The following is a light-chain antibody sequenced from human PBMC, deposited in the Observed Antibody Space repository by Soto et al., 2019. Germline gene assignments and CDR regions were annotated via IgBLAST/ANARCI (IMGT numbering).Light chain of an antibody. CDR3: CSYGGSRAV. CDR2: EVS. V-gene: IGLV2-23*02. J-gene: IGLJ7*01. CDR1: SSDVASHNL. Sequence: QSALTQPASVSGSPGQSITISCTGTSSDVASHNLVSWYQQHPGQAPKLMIYEVSKRPLGASARFPASKSGNTAALTISGLQAEDGADYYCCSYGGSRAVFGGGIQLTVL.